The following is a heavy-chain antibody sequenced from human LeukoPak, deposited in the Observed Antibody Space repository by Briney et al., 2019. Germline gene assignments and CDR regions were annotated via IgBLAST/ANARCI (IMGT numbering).Heavy chain of an antibody. V-gene: IGHV1-69*05. J-gene: IGHJ4*02. CDR3: AVWLMDTAMVKDFDY. CDR2: IIPIFGTA. D-gene: IGHD5-18*01. Sequence: SVKVSCKASGGTFSSYAISWVRQAPGRGLEWMGRIIPIFGTANYAQKFQGRVTITTDESTSTAYMELSSLRSEDTAVYYCAVWLMDTAMVKDFDYWGQGTLVTVSS. CDR1: GGTFSSYA.